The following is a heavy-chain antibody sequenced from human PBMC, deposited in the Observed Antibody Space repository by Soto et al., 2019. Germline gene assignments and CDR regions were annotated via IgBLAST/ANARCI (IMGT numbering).Heavy chain of an antibody. D-gene: IGHD3-10*01. CDR2: ISIYNDNT. CDR1: GFTFTSYG. V-gene: IGHV1-18*04. J-gene: IGHJ6*02. Sequence: ASVKVSCKASGFTFTSYGISWVRQAPGQGLEWMAWISIYNDNTKYAQKFQGRITMTTDTSTSTAYMELRSLRSDDTAVYYCARGTYYFGSGTYDDGMDVWGQGTTVTVFS. CDR3: ARGTYYFGSGTYDDGMDV.